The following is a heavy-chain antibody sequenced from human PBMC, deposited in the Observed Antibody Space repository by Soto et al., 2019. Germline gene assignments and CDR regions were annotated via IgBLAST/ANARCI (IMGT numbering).Heavy chain of an antibody. Sequence: GESLKISCAASGFTFSSYGMHWVRQAPGKGLEWVAVIWYDVSNKYYADSVKGRFTISRDNSKNTLYLQMNSLRAEDTAVYYCARGGSGYASYYYYGMDVWEGGMDVWGQGTTVTVSS. D-gene: IGHD5-12*01. CDR2: IWYDVSNK. V-gene: IGHV3-33*01. CDR3: ARGGSGYASYYYYGMDVWEGGMDV. J-gene: IGHJ6*02. CDR1: GFTFSSYG.